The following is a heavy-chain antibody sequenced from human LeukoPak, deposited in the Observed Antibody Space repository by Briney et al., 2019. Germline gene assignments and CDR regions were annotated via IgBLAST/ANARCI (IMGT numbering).Heavy chain of an antibody. D-gene: IGHD3-3*01. V-gene: IGHV3-72*01. Sequence: GGSLRLSCAVSGFTFSDYYMDWVRQAPGKGLEWVGRSRNRANSYTTEYAASVKGRFTISRDDSKNSLYLKMNSLKTEDTAVYSCARVHGSGIPARNVFSVWGQGTTVTVSS. CDR3: ARVHGSGIPARNVFSV. CDR2: SRNRANSYTT. J-gene: IGHJ3*01. CDR1: GFTFSDYY.